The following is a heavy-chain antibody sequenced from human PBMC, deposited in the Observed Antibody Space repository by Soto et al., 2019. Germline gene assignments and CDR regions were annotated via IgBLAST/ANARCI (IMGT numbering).Heavy chain of an antibody. CDR2: TSFDGRSQ. CDR1: GFTFKDYA. V-gene: IGHV3-30*18. CDR3: AKELDTGYNYKSFHYHVMDV. Sequence: GASLRLSCAGSGFTFKDYAIHWVRQAPGKGLHWVATTSFDGRSQYFTDSVKGRFTVSRDNSNNTVHLHMNALSAEDTAVYHCAKELDTGYNYKSFHYHVMDVGGQGTTVTVAS. D-gene: IGHD5-12*01. J-gene: IGHJ6*01.